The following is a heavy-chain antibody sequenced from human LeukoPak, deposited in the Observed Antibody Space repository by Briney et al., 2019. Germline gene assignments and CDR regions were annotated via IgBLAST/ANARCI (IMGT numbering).Heavy chain of an antibody. D-gene: IGHD3-22*01. J-gene: IGHJ1*01. CDR1: GFTFSSYW. V-gene: IGHV3-7*01. Sequence: PGGSLRLSCAASGFTFSSYWMSWVRQAPGKGLERVAKIKQDGSEKYYVDSVKGRFIISRDNGKNSLYLQMNSLTAEDTAVYFCARDPETRSYYDSSGYSGAFHHWGQGTLVTVSS. CDR2: IKQDGSEK. CDR3: ARDPETRSYYDSSGYSGAFHH.